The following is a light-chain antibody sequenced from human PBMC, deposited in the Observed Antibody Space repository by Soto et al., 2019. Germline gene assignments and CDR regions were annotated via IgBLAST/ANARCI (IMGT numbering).Light chain of an antibody. V-gene: IGKV1-39*01. CDR1: QTVRTY. Sequence: DIQMTQSPASLSASVEDRVTITCRASQTVRTYLNWYQQKPGKAPKLLIYAASNLQSGVPSRFSGSGSGTDFTLIITSLRPEDFATYWCQQSYNTPVTFGQGTRLEI. J-gene: IGKJ5*01. CDR2: AAS. CDR3: QQSYNTPVT.